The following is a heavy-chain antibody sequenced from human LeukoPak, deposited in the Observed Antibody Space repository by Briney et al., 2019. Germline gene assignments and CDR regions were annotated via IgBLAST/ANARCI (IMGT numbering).Heavy chain of an antibody. CDR3: ARFGYDFWSGYDPLFDY. J-gene: IGHJ4*02. D-gene: IGHD3-3*01. V-gene: IGHV4-31*03. CDR1: GGSISSGGYY. CDR2: IYYSGST. Sequence: SETLSLTCTVSGGSISSGGYYWSWIRQHPVKGLEWIGHIYYSGSTYYNPSLKSRVTISVDTSKNQFSLKLSSVTAADTAVYYCARFGYDFWSGYDPLFDYWGQGTLVTVSS.